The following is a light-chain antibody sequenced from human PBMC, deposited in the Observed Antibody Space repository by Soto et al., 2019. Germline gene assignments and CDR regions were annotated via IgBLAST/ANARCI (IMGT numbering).Light chain of an antibody. CDR1: SGSIASNY. Sequence: NFMLPQPHSVSESPGKTVIISCTRSSGSIASNYVQWYQQRPGSSPTTVIYEDNQRPSGVPDRFSGSIDSSSNSASLTISGLETEDEAGYFCQSYDATNQVFGGGTQLTVL. CDR2: EDN. V-gene: IGLV6-57*01. CDR3: QSYDATNQV. J-gene: IGLJ3*02.